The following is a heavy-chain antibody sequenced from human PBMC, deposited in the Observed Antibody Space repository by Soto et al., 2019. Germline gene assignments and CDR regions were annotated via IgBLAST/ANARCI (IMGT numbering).Heavy chain of an antibody. D-gene: IGHD3-3*01. J-gene: IGHJ5*02. V-gene: IGHV4-39*01. CDR1: GGSISSSGNH. CDR2: IFYSGTT. Sequence: PSETLSLTCTVSGGSISSSGNHWGWIRQPPGKGLEWIASIFYSGTTYYNPSLKSRVTISVDTFKNQFSLKVNSVTAADTAVYYCAHEMEWMLQIFNPWGQGILVTVS. CDR3: AHEMEWMLQIFNP.